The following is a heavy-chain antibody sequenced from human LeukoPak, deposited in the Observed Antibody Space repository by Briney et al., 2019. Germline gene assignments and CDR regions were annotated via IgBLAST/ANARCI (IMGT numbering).Heavy chain of an antibody. Sequence: PGGSLRLSCAASGFTVSSNYMSWVRQAPGKGLEWVSVIYSGGSTYYADSVKGRFTISRDNSKNTLYLQMNSLRAEDTAVYYCARDAEGGNGYNYKYWGQGTLVTVSS. CDR3: ARDAEGGNGYNYKY. CDR2: IYSGGST. CDR1: GFTVSSNY. V-gene: IGHV3-66*01. D-gene: IGHD5-24*01. J-gene: IGHJ4*02.